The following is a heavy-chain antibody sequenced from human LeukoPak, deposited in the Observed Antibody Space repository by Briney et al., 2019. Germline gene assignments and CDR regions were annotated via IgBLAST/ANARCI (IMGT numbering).Heavy chain of an antibody. J-gene: IGHJ4*02. CDR2: IFYSGST. CDR3: ARKMAVGGFDN. D-gene: IGHD5-24*01. Sequence: PSETLSLTCTVSGGSISSYYWGWIRQPPGKGLEWIGSIFYSGSTSYNPSLKSRVTISVDTSMNQFSLKLNSVTAADTAVYYCARKMAVGGFDNWGQGTLVTVSS. V-gene: IGHV4-39*01. CDR1: GGSISSYY.